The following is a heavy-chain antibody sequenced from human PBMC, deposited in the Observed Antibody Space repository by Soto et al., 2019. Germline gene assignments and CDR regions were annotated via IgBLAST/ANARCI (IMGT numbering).Heavy chain of an antibody. CDR3: ATSTVTTLPDHYGMDV. Sequence: SLTMSLPCTVVGGPISSSSYYWGWIRQPPGKGLEWIGSIYYSGSTYYNPSLKSRVTISVDTSKNQFSLKLGSVAAADTAVYYCATSTVTTLPDHYGMDVWGQPITDTVSS. J-gene: IGHJ6*02. D-gene: IGHD4-17*01. CDR1: GGPISSSSYY. V-gene: IGHV4-39*01. CDR2: IYYSGST.